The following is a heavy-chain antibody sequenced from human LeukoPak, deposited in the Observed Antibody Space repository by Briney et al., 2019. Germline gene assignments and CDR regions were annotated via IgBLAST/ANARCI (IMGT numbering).Heavy chain of an antibody. CDR2: INSDGSST. D-gene: IGHD3-22*01. V-gene: IGHV3-74*01. J-gene: IGHJ4*02. CDR3: ARGSGYDSSGYYY. Sequence: PGGSLRLSCAASGFTFSSYWMHWVRQAPGKGLVWVSRINSDGSSTSYADSVKGRFTISRDNSKNTLYLQMNSLRAEDTAVYYCARGSGYDSSGYYYWGQGTLVTVSS. CDR1: GFTFSSYW.